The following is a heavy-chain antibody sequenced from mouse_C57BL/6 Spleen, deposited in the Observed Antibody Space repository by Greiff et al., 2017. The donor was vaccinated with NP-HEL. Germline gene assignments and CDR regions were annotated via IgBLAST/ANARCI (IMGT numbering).Heavy chain of an antibody. CDR3: AREGGSGYPAWFAY. CDR1: GYTFTDYN. CDR2: INPNNGGT. Sequence: VQLQQSGPELVKPGASVKMSCKASGYTFTDYNMHWVKQSHGKSLEWIGYINPNNGGTSYNQKFKGKATLTVNKSSSTAYMELRSLTSEDSAVYYCAREGGSGYPAWFAYWGQGTLVTVSA. V-gene: IGHV1-22*01. D-gene: IGHD3-2*02. J-gene: IGHJ3*01.